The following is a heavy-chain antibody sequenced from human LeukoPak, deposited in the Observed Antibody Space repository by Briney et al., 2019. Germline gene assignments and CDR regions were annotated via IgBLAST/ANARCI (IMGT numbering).Heavy chain of an antibody. V-gene: IGHV3-33*01. D-gene: IGHD1-1*01. CDR3: ARDPHDWNDVGYYFDY. CDR2: IWYDGSNK. J-gene: IGHJ4*02. CDR1: GFTFSSYG. Sequence: PGGSLRLSCAASGFTFSSYGMHWVRQAPGEGLEWVAVIWYDGSNKYYADSVKGRFTISRDNSKNTLYLQMNSLRAEDTAVYYCARDPHDWNDVGYYFDYWGQGTLVTVSS.